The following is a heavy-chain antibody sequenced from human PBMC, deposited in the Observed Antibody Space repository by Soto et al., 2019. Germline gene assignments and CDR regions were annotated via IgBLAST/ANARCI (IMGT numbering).Heavy chain of an antibody. D-gene: IGHD5-12*01. Sequence: GGSLRHRCPTSGWPFSHCYRNWVRPDPRKVVEWVSFISSSASYMYYADSVKGRFTISRDNSKKSLYLQMNSLRADDTAVYYCASECVDTVPSITIPFAYWGQGDLVTV. CDR1: GWPFSHCY. CDR3: ASECVDTVPSITIPFAY. CDR2: ISSSASYM. V-gene: IGHV3-21*01. J-gene: IGHJ1*01.